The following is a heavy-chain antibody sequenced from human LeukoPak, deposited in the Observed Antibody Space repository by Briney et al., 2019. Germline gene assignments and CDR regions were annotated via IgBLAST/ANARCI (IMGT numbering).Heavy chain of an antibody. CDR3: ARVDSYGFFTRDYYFDY. CDR2: INHSGST. CDR1: DGSFSGYY. J-gene: IGHJ4*02. V-gene: IGHV4-34*01. Sequence: SETLSLTCAVYDGSFSGYYWSWIRQPPGKGLEWIGEINHSGSTNYNPSLKSRVTISVDTSKNQFSLKLSSVTAADTAVYYCARVDSYGFFTRDYYFDYWGQGTLVAVSS. D-gene: IGHD5-18*01.